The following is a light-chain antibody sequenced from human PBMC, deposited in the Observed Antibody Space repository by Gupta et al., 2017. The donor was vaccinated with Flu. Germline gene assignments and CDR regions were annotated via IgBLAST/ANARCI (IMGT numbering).Light chain of an antibody. CDR3: QQDGSSVKT. V-gene: IGKV3-20*01. CDR2: GAS. J-gene: IGKJ1*01. CDR1: HNVGSDR. Sequence: TLSLSPGDRATVFCRASHNVGSDRSGCYQQKPGQAPRLVIYGASYTASGMPDRFSGNGSGADFTLRISILDPEDFAVYYFQQDGSSVKTFGQGTTLEVK.